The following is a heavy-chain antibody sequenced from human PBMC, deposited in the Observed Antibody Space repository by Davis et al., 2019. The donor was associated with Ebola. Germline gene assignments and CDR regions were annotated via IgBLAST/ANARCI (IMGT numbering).Heavy chain of an antibody. Sequence: AASVKVSCKASGYTFTSYAMHWVRQAPGQRLEWMGWINAGNGNTKYSQKFQGRVTITRDTSTSTAYMELRSLRSDDTAVYYCARDGLAAAGTWGQGTLVTVSS. CDR2: INAGNGNT. V-gene: IGHV1-3*01. J-gene: IGHJ4*02. CDR3: ARDGLAAAGT. D-gene: IGHD6-13*01. CDR1: GYTFTSYA.